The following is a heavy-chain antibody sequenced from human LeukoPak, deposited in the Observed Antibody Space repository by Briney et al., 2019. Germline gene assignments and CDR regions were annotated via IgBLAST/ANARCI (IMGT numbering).Heavy chain of an antibody. V-gene: IGHV3-30-3*01. D-gene: IGHD2-2*01. J-gene: IGHJ5*02. Sequence: PGRSLRLSCAASGFTFSSYAMHWVRQAPGKGLEWVAVISYDGSNKYYADSVKGRFTISRDNSKNTLYPQMNSLRAEDTAVYYCARERVVEVVVVPAEFRFDPWGQGTLVTVSS. CDR3: ARERVVEVVVVPAEFRFDP. CDR2: ISYDGSNK. CDR1: GFTFSSYA.